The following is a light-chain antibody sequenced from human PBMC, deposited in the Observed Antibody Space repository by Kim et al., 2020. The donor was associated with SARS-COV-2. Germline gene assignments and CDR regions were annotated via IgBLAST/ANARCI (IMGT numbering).Light chain of an antibody. J-gene: IGLJ3*02. CDR1: SEHSSYA. Sequence: ASVKLTCTLSSEHSSYAIAWHQQQPEKGPRYLMKLNSDGSHSKGDGIPDRFSGSSSGAERYLTISSLQSEDEADYYCQTWSTGIPVFGGGTQLTVL. V-gene: IGLV4-69*01. CDR3: QTWSTGIPV. CDR2: LNSDGSH.